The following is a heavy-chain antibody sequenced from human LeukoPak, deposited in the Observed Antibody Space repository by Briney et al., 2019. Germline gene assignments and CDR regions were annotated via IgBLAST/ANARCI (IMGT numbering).Heavy chain of an antibody. V-gene: IGHV4-4*02. CDR2: IYHSGST. Sequence: PSETLSLTCAVSGGSISSSNWWSWVRQPPGKGLEWIGEIYHSGSTNYNPSLMSRVTISVDKSKNQFSLKLSSVTAADTAVYYCARDPSYYYGSGSHAFDIWGQGTMVTVSS. J-gene: IGHJ3*02. CDR1: GGSISSSNW. D-gene: IGHD3-10*01. CDR3: ARDPSYYYGSGSHAFDI.